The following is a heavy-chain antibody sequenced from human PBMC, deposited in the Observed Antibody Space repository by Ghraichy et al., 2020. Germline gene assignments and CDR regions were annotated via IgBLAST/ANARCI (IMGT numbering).Heavy chain of an antibody. J-gene: IGHJ4*02. Sequence: GGSLRLSCVASGFTFSSASMNWVRQAPGKGLECIAYISSGGSTVNYADSVKGRFTISRDNAKNSLYLQMKTLKDEEPAVYFCARLGYCTENDCPDYWGQGIKVIVSS. CDR2: ISSGGSTV. CDR1: GFTFSSAS. CDR3: ARLGYCTENDCPDY. V-gene: IGHV3-48*02. D-gene: IGHD2-8*01.